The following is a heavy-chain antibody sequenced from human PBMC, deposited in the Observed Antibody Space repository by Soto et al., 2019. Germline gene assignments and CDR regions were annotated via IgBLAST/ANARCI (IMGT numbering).Heavy chain of an antibody. D-gene: IGHD3-22*01. CDR2: ISDDGSIK. CDR3: DSSGHYQGGLLDY. CDR1: GFSFTTYA. V-gene: IGHV3-30-3*01. Sequence: GGSLRLSCAASGFSFTTYAMHWVRQAPGKGLEWVAVISDDGSIKYYADSVKGRFTISRDNSKNTFYLQMNSLRGDDTALYYYDSSGHYQGGLLDYWGQGTLVTVSS. J-gene: IGHJ4*02.